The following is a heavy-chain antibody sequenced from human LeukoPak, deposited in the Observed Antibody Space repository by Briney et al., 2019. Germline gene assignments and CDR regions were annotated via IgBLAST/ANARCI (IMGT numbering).Heavy chain of an antibody. Sequence: GRSLRLSCAASGFTFSSYGMHWVRQAPGKGLEWVAVISYDGSNKYYADSVKGRFTISRGNSKNTLYLQMNSLRAEDTAVYYCARDALAVAGSYFDYWGQGTLVTVSS. D-gene: IGHD6-19*01. J-gene: IGHJ4*02. CDR3: ARDALAVAGSYFDY. CDR2: ISYDGSNK. V-gene: IGHV3-30*03. CDR1: GFTFSSYG.